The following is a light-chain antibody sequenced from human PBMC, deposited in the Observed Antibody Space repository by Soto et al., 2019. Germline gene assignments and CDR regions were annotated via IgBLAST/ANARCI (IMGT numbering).Light chain of an antibody. CDR2: YAS. CDR1: QSINRW. CDR3: HQYNSWWT. V-gene: IGKV1-5*01. J-gene: IGKJ1*01. Sequence: IQMTQSPSTLSASVGDRVTITCRASQSINRWLAWYQQRPGKAPRLLIYYASTLATGVPSRFSGSESGTEFTLTINGLQPDDFATYYCHQYNSWWTFGQGTKVEMK.